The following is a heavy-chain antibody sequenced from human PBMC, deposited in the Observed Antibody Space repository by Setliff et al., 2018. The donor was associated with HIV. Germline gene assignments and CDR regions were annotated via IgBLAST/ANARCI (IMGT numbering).Heavy chain of an antibody. CDR3: ASDSPAARFEELEDHYYYFMDV. CDR2: IIPIFGTA. CDR1: GGPFTSA. D-gene: IGHD3-10*01. Sequence: SVKVSCKASGGPFTSAFNWVRQVPGQGLEWMGGIIPIFGTANYAQNFGGRVTITADQSTTTSYLQLNCLRFEDTAIYYCASDSPAARFEELEDHYYYFMDVWGKGTTVTVSS. J-gene: IGHJ6*03. V-gene: IGHV1-69*13.